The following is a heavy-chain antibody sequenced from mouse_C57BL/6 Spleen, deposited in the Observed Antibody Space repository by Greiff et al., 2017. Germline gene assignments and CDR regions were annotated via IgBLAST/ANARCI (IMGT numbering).Heavy chain of an antibody. J-gene: IGHJ3*01. D-gene: IGHD1-1*01. CDR2: ISDGGSYT. Sequence: EVQGVESGGGLVKPGGSLKLSCAASGFTFSSYAMSWVRQTPEKRLEWVATISDGGSYTYYPDNVKGRFTISRDNAKNNLYLQMSHLKSEDTAMYYCARDVNYYGSSYGFAYWGQGTLVTVSA. CDR1: GFTFSSYA. V-gene: IGHV5-4*01. CDR3: ARDVNYYGSSYGFAY.